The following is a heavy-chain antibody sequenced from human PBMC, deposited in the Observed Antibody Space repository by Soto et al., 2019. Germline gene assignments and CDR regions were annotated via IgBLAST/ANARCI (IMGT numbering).Heavy chain of an antibody. CDR1: GGSFSGFY. J-gene: IGHJ4*02. V-gene: IGHV4-34*01. CDR3: ARAADLLYYDSSGYYGLYFDY. Sequence: SEPPSLTCGVFGGSFSGFYLGWIRQPPGEGLGWIGEINHSGSTNYNPSLKSRVTISVDTSKNQFSLKLSSVTAADTAVYYCARAADLLYYDSSGYYGLYFDYWGQGTLVTVSS. CDR2: INHSGST. D-gene: IGHD3-22*01.